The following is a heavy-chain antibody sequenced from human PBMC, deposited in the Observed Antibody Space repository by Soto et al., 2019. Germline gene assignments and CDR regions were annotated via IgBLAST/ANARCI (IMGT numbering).Heavy chain of an antibody. V-gene: IGHV1-18*01. J-gene: IGHJ2*01. D-gene: IGHD4-17*01. CDR1: GYTFTSYG. CDR2: ISAYNGNT. CDR3: ARVRSVVYRDQRGWFAY. Sequence: ASVKVSCKASGYTFTSYGISCVRQAPGQGLEWMGWISAYNGNTNYAQKLQGRVTMTTDTSTSTAYMELRSLRSDDTAVYYCARVRSVVYRDQRGWFAYWGRGTLVTVSS.